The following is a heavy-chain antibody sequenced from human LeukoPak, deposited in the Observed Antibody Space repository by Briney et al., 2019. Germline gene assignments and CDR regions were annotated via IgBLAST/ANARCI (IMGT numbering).Heavy chain of an antibody. V-gene: IGHV4-30-4*08. CDR2: TYYSGST. D-gene: IGHD2-2*01. Sequence: PSQTLSLTCTVCVRSLSTGDYYWSWLRQSPGNGLEWFGHTYYSGSTYYNPSLKRRFTRAGDTYKNEFSLKLSSVTAADTGVYYCARATLDCSSTSGYGSGDRFDPWGQGTLVTVSS. J-gene: IGHJ5*02. CDR1: VRSLSTGDYY. CDR3: ARATLDCSSTSGYGSGDRFDP.